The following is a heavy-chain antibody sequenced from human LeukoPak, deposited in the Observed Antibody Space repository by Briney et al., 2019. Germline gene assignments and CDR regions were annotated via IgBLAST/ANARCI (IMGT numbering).Heavy chain of an antibody. V-gene: IGHV1-69*13. J-gene: IGHJ4*02. Sequence: SVKVSCKASGGTFSSYAISWVRQAPGQGLEWMGGIIPIFGTANYAQKFQGRVTITADESTSTAYMELSSLRSEDTAVYYCTREDCNAGTCYFSVDWGQGTLVTVSS. D-gene: IGHD2-15*01. CDR2: IIPIFGTA. CDR3: TREDCNAGTCYFSVD. CDR1: GGTFSSYA.